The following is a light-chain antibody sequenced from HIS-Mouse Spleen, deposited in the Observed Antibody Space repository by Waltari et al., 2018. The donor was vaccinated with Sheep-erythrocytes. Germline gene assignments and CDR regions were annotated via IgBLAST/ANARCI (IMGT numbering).Light chain of an antibody. CDR1: SSDVGGYNY. Sequence: QSALTQPRPVSGSPGQSVTIPCTGTSSDVGGYNYVPWYQQHPGKAPKLMIYDVSKRPSGVPDRFSGSKSGNTASLTISGLQAEDEADYYCCSYAGSYNHVFATGTKVTVL. V-gene: IGLV2-11*01. J-gene: IGLJ1*01. CDR3: CSYAGSYNHV. CDR2: DVS.